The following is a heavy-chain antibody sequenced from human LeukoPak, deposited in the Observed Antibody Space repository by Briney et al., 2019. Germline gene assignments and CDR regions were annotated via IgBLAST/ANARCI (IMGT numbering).Heavy chain of an antibody. CDR3: AKCRYTGSSLFDY. CDR2: ISYDGSNK. Sequence: PGRSLRLSCAASRFTFSSCGMHWVRQAPGKGLEWVALISYDGSNKYYSDSVKGRFTISRDNSKNTLYLQMNSLRPEDTAVYYCAKCRYTGSSLFDYWGQRTLVTVSS. D-gene: IGHD3-10*01. CDR1: RFTFSSCG. V-gene: IGHV3-30*18. J-gene: IGHJ4*02.